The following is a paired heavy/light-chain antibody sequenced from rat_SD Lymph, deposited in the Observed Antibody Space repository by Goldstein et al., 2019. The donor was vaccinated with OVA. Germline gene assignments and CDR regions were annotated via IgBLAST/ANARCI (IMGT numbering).Heavy chain of an antibody. V-gene: IGHV5-25*01. CDR3: ARQGRYSNPFAY. CDR2: ISLGGGNT. D-gene: IGHD1-2*01. J-gene: IGHJ3*01. Sequence: EVHLVESGGGLVQPGRSMELSCAASGFTFSDYFMGWVRQAPTKGLEWVASISLGGGNTYYRDSVKGRFTISRDNAKTTLYLQMDSLRSEDTATYYCARQGRYSNPFAYWGQGTLVTVSS. CDR1: GFTFSDYF.
Light chain of an antibody. J-gene: IGKJ1*01. V-gene: IGKV12S11*01. CDR1: EDISNS. Sequence: DIQMTQSPASLSASLGETVSIECLASEDISNSLAWYQQKPGKSPQLLIYGVSSLQDGVPSRFSGSRSGTQYSLKISGMQPEDEGVYYCQQGYKYPPTFGGGTKLELK. CDR3: QQGYKYPPT. CDR2: GVS.